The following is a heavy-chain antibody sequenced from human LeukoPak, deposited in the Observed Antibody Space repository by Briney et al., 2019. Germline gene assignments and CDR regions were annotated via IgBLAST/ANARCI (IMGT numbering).Heavy chain of an antibody. CDR3: AKVPRPYGSGSYYPPGW. V-gene: IGHV3-30*18. CDR1: GVTFSSYG. Sequence: GGSLRLSCAASGVTFSSYGMHWVRQAPGKGLEWVAVISYDGSNKYYADSVKRRFTLYRDNSKNTLYLQMISLRAEDTAVYYCAKVPRPYGSGSYYPPGWWGEGTLLSVSS. J-gene: IGHJ4*02. D-gene: IGHD3-10*01. CDR2: ISYDGSNK.